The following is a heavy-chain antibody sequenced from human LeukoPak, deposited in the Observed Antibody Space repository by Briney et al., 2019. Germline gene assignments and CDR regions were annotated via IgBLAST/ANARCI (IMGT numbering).Heavy chain of an antibody. CDR3: ARDEQQLVPRGMDV. V-gene: IGHV4-4*07. CDR2: IYTSGST. D-gene: IGHD6-13*01. J-gene: IGHJ6*02. Sequence: SETLSLTCTVSGGSISSYYWSWIRQPAGKGLEWIGRIYTSGSTNYNPSLKSRVTMSVDTSENQFSLKLSSVIAADTAVYYCARDEQQLVPRGMDVWGQGTTVTVSS. CDR1: GGSISSYY.